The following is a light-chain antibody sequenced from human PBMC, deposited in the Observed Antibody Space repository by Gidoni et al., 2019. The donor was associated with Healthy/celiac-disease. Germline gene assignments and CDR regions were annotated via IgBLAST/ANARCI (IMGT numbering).Light chain of an antibody. J-gene: IGKJ1*01. Sequence: EIVLTQSPGTLSLSPGESATLSCRASQIVSSSYLAWYQQKPGQAPRLLIYGASSRATGIPDRFSGSGSGTDFTLTISRLEPEDFAVYYCQQYGSSPGFGQGTKVEIK. V-gene: IGKV3-20*01. CDR1: QIVSSSY. CDR3: QQYGSSPG. CDR2: GAS.